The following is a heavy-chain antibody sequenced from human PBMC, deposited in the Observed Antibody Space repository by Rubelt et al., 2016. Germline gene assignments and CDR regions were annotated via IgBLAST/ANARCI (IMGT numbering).Heavy chain of an antibody. CDR2: IDWDDDK. J-gene: IGHJ6*02. V-gene: IGHV2-70*15. CDR3: ARILLPDYYDSSGGMDV. Sequence: QVTLRESGPALVKPTQTLTLTCTFSGFSLSTSGMCVSWIRQPPGKALEWLARIDWDDDKYYSTSLKTRLTISKDTSKNQVVLTMTNMDPVDTATYYCARILLPDYYDSSGGMDVWGQGTTVTGSS. D-gene: IGHD3-22*01. CDR1: GFSLSTSGMC.